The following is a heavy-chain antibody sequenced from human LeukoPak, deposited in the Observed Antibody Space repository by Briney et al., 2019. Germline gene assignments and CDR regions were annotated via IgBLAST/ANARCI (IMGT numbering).Heavy chain of an antibody. J-gene: IGHJ2*01. CDR3: AKALEDLRGSYYSNWYFDL. CDR1: GFTFDDYA. V-gene: IGHV3-9*01. D-gene: IGHD1-26*01. Sequence: GGSLRLSCAASGFTFDDYAMHWVRQAPGKGLEWVSGISWNSGSIGYADSVKGRFTISRDNAKNSLYLQMNSLRAEDTALYYCAKALEDLRGSYYSNWYFDLWGRGTLVTVSS. CDR2: ISWNSGSI.